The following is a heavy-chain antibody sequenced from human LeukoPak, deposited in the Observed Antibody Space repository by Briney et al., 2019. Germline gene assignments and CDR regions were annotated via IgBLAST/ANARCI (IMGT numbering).Heavy chain of an antibody. J-gene: IGHJ3*02. CDR1: GFTFSTYA. CDR3: AKETIKYIYGPGAFDI. CDR2: ISSSGDGT. V-gene: IGHV3-23*01. Sequence: HPGGSLRLSCAASGFTFSTYAMTWVRQAPGKGLEWVSTISSSGDGTYYADSVKGRFTISRDNSENTLYLQMNSLRAEDTALYYCAKETIKYIYGPGAFDIWGQGTLVTVSS. D-gene: IGHD5-18*01.